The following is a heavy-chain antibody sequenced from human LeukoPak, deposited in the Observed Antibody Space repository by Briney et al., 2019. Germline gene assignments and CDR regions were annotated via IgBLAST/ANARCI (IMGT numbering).Heavy chain of an antibody. D-gene: IGHD2-15*01. Sequence: PSQTLSLTCSVSGGSISSGGYYWSWIRQHPGKGLEWIGYIYFSGSTYYNPSLKSRVAISVDTSKNHFSLKLSSVTAADTAVYYCARLPDCSGGSCYSRYYYYGMDVWGQGTTVTVSS. CDR1: GGSISSGGYY. CDR2: IYFSGST. V-gene: IGHV4-31*03. CDR3: ARLPDCSGGSCYSRYYYYGMDV. J-gene: IGHJ6*02.